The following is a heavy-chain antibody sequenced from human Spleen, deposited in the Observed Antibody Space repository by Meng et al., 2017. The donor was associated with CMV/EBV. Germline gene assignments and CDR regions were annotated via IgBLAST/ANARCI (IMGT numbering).Heavy chain of an antibody. CDR2: IYSGVSST. D-gene: IGHD3-3*01. V-gene: IGHV3-23*03. Sequence: GGSLRLSCAASGFTFSTYAMNWVRQAPGKGLEWVSVIYSGVSSTYYVDSVKGRLTISRDNSKNTLYLQMNSLKAEDTAVYYCAKDAQEFGGHDYYYYGMDVWGQGTTVTVSS. CDR1: GFTFSTYA. J-gene: IGHJ6*02. CDR3: AKDAQEFGGHDYYYYGMDV.